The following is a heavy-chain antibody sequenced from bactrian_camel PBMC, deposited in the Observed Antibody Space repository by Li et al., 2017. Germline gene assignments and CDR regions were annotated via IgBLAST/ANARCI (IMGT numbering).Heavy chain of an antibody. D-gene: IGHD5*01. CDR2: LSKSGTGP. J-gene: IGHJ4*01. V-gene: IGHV3-3*01. CDR1: GYSFSLCG. CDR3: AGDEEGYGCRFSRLNY. Sequence: HVQLVESGGGSVQAGGSLKLACAASGYSFSLCGMGWFRQAPGKEREGVSCLSKSGTGPYYAESVKGRFTISRDNAKNTVYLQMNSLKPEDTGIYYCAGDEEGYGCRFSRLNYWGHGTQVTVS.